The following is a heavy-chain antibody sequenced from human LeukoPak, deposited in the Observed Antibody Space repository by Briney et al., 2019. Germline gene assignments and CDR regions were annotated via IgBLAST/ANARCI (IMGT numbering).Heavy chain of an antibody. J-gene: IGHJ4*02. CDR1: GGSISSSSYY. Sequence: SETLSLTCTVSGGSISSSSYYWGWIRQPPGKGLEWIGSIYYSGSTYYNPSLRSRVTISVDTSKNQFSLKLSSVTAADTAVYYCARDPSDYGAGGDYWGQGTLVTVSS. D-gene: IGHD4-17*01. CDR2: IYYSGST. CDR3: ARDPSDYGAGGDY. V-gene: IGHV4-39*07.